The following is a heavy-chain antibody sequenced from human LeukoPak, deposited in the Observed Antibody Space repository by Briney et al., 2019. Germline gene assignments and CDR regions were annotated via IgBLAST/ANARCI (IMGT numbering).Heavy chain of an antibody. V-gene: IGHV1-8*01. CDR2: MNPNSGNT. J-gene: IGHJ5*02. Sequence: GASVKVSCKASGYTFTSYDINWVRQATGQGLEWMGWMNPNSGNTGYAQKFQGRVTMTRNTSISTAYMELSSLRSEDTAVYYCARGKRFLEWLLRSRLPNWFDPWGQGTLVTVSS. CDR3: ARGKRFLEWLLRSRLPNWFDP. CDR1: GYTFTSYD. D-gene: IGHD3-3*01.